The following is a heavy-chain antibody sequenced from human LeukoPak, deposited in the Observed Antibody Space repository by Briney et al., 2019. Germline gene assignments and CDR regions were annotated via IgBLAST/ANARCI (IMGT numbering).Heavy chain of an antibody. V-gene: IGHV1-18*01. Sequence: GASVKVSCKVSGYTFTSYGISWVRQAPGQGLEWMGWIGPYNGNTNYAQNLQGRVTMTTDTSTSTAYMELGSLGSDDTAVYYCARDQNSLVRGVIGYWGQGTLVTVSS. CDR3: ARDQNSLVRGVIGY. J-gene: IGHJ4*02. CDR1: GYTFTSYG. CDR2: IGPYNGNT. D-gene: IGHD3-10*01.